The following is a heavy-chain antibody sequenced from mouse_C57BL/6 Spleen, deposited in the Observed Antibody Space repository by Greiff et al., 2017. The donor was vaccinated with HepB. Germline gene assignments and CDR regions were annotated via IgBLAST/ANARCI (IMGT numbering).Heavy chain of an antibody. V-gene: IGHV3-6*01. CDR2: ISYDGSN. CDR1: GYSITSGYY. Sequence: EVKLMESGPGLVKPSQSLSLTCSVTGYSITSGYYWNWIRQFPGNKLEWMGYISYDGSNNYNPSLKNRISITRDTSKNQFFLKLNSATTEDTATYYCARVAYDYDWYFDVWGTGTTVTVSS. D-gene: IGHD2-4*01. CDR3: ARVAYDYDWYFDV. J-gene: IGHJ1*03.